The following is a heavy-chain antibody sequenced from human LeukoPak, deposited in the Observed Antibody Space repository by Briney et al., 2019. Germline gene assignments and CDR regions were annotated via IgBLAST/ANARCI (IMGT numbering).Heavy chain of an antibody. CDR1: GFTVSSNY. CDR3: AKNYGDYVSSRFDC. CDR2: IRANAGST. J-gene: IGHJ4*02. D-gene: IGHD4-17*01. V-gene: IGHV3-23*01. Sequence: GGSLRLSCAASGFTVSSNYMSWVRQAPGKGLEWVSAIRANAGSTYYADSVKGRFTISRDSSKNTLYLQMNSLRAEDTAVYYCAKNYGDYVSSRFDCWGQGTLVTVSS.